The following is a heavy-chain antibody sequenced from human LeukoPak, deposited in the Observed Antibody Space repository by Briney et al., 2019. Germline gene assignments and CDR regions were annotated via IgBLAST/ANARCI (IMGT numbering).Heavy chain of an antibody. CDR1: GYTFSRYG. V-gene: IGHV1-46*01. CDR2: INPSGGST. Sequence: ASVKVSCKASGYTFSRYGITWVRQAPGQGLEWMGIINPSGGSTSYAQKFQGRVTMTRDTSTSTVYMELSSLRSEDTAVYYCARDSTTSSLADPWGQGTLVTVSS. D-gene: IGHD2-2*01. CDR3: ARDSTTSSLADP. J-gene: IGHJ5*02.